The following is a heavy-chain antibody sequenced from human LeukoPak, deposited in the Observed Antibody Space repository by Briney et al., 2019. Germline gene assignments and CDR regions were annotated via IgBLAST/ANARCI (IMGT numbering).Heavy chain of an antibody. J-gene: IGHJ2*01. CDR1: GFTFSNYA. Sequence: GGSLRLSCAASGFTFSNYAMHWVRQAPGKGLEWVAFIRYDGSNKYYADSVKGRFTISRDNPKNTLYLQMNSLRAEDTAVYYCARVGVQEQLAGGYFDLWGRGTLVTVSS. CDR2: IRYDGSNK. CDR3: ARVGVQEQLAGGYFDL. V-gene: IGHV3-30*02. D-gene: IGHD6-13*01.